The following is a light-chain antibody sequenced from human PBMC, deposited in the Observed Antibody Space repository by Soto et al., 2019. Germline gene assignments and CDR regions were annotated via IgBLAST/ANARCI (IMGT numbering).Light chain of an antibody. Sequence: DIILTQSPATLSLSPGESATLACRASQSLGPFLVWYQQKGGQPPMLLISDASNRATGIPARFSGSGSGTDFTLTISNLEPADSAVYFGQQRSNWPVSFGGGTKVEIK. CDR2: DAS. J-gene: IGKJ4*01. CDR3: QQRSNWPVS. CDR1: QSLGPF. V-gene: IGKV3-11*01.